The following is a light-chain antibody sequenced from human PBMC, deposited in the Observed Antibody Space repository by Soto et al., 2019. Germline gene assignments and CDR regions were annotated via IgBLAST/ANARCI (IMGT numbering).Light chain of an antibody. CDR2: GAS. CDR1: QSISGN. Sequence: EIVMTQSPATLSVSPGERATLSCRASQSISGNYLAWYQQKPGQAPRLLIYGASTRATGIPARFSGSGSGTEFTLTINSLQSEDFAVYYCQQYNNWPMWTFGQGTKVDI. J-gene: IGKJ1*01. V-gene: IGKV3-15*01. CDR3: QQYNNWPMWT.